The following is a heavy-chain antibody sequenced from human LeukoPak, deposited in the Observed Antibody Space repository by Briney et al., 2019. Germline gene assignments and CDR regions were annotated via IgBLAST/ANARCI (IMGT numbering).Heavy chain of an antibody. D-gene: IGHD2-15*01. Sequence: GGSLRLSCAASGFTVSSTYMSWVRQAPGKGLEWVSAISGSGGSTYYADSVKGRFTISRDNFKNTLYLQMNSLRAEDTAVYYCAKQRNHRVEVAATFDYWGQGTLVTVSS. J-gene: IGHJ4*02. V-gene: IGHV3-23*01. CDR2: ISGSGGST. CDR3: AKQRNHRVEVAATFDY. CDR1: GFTVSSTY.